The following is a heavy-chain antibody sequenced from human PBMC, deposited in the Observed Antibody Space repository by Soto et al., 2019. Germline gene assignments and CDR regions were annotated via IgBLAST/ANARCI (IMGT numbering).Heavy chain of an antibody. V-gene: IGHV3-23*01. CDR1: GCTFSSYA. Sequence: PGGSLRRSCVASGCTFSSYAMTWVRQAPGKGLEWVSTISGTGGNTYYADSVKGRFTISRDNSKNTVYLQMNSLRAEDTAVYYCVKAVYLLDFDYWGQGTLVTVS. D-gene: IGHD1-20*01. CDR2: ISGTGGNT. CDR3: VKAVYLLDFDY. J-gene: IGHJ4*02.